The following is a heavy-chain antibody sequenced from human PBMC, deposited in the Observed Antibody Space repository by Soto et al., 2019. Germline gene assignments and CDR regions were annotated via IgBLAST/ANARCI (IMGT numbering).Heavy chain of an antibody. Sequence: VQLVESGGGVVQPGRSLRLSCAASGFTFSSYAMHWVRQAPGKGLEWVAVISYDGSNKYYADSVKGRFTISRDNSKNTLYLQMNSLRAEDTAVYYCARDTRSGYGGWGMDVWGQGTTVTVSS. J-gene: IGHJ6*02. CDR3: ARDTRSGYGGWGMDV. CDR1: GFTFSSYA. CDR2: ISYDGSNK. D-gene: IGHD3-22*01. V-gene: IGHV3-30-3*01.